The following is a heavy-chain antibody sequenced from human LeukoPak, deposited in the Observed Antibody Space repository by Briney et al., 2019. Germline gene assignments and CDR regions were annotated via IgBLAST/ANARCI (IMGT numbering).Heavy chain of an antibody. D-gene: IGHD7-27*01. CDR2: IRYDGSNK. V-gene: IGHV3-30*02. CDR3: VNVELGNGYFDY. J-gene: IGHJ4*02. Sequence: GGSLRLSCAASGFTFSSYGMHWVRQAPGKGLEWVAFIRYDGSNKYYADSVKGRFTISRDNSKNTLYLQMNSLRAEDTAVYYCVNVELGNGYFDYWGQGTLITVSS. CDR1: GFTFSSYG.